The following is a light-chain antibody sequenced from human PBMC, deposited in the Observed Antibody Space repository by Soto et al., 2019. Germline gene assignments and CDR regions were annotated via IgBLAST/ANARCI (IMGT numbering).Light chain of an antibody. J-gene: IGKJ2*01. Sequence: EIVLTQTPGTLSLSPGERATLSCRASQSVTSSHLAWYQQKPGQAPRLLIYGASTRATGIPDRFSGSGSDTDFSLTIRRLDPEDFAMYYCLLYFSPDRYTFGPGTQVQIK. V-gene: IGKV3-20*01. CDR1: QSVTSSH. CDR2: GAS. CDR3: LLYFSPDRYT.